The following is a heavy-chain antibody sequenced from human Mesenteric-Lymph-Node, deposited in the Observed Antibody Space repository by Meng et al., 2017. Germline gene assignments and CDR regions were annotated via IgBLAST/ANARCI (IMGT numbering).Heavy chain of an antibody. CDR2: IIPIFGRA. Sequence: QVQRGQCGAEVKKPGPSVKVSCKASEGTFISYVFSWVRQAPGQGLGWMGGIIPIFGRANSPQKSQGRVTMTTDTSTSTAYMELRSLRSDDTAVYYCAASSSSWYQNWFDPWGQGTLVTVSS. CDR3: AASSSSWYQNWFDP. J-gene: IGHJ5*02. CDR1: EGTFISYV. V-gene: IGHV1-69*06. D-gene: IGHD6-13*01.